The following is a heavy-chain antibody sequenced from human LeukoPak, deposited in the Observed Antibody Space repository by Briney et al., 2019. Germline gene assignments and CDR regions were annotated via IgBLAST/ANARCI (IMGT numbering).Heavy chain of an antibody. V-gene: IGHV1-2*02. J-gene: IGHJ6*02. D-gene: IGHD2-2*01. CDR3: ATRESKVPAAISYYYYYGMDV. CDR2: INPNSGGT. CDR1: GYTFTGYY. Sequence: ASVKVSCKASGYTFTGYYMHWVRQAPGQGLEWMGWINPNSGGTNYAQKFQGRVTMTRDTSISTAYMELSRLRSDDTAVYYCATRESKVPAAISYYYYYGMDVWGQGTTVTVSS.